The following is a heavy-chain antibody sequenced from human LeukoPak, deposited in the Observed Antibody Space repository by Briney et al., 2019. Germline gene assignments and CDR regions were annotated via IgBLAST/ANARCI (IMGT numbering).Heavy chain of an antibody. J-gene: IGHJ4*02. CDR2: IWYDGSNK. CDR1: GFTFSSYG. CDR3: ARAPQYVFYFDY. Sequence: PGGSLRLSCAVSGFTFSSYGMHWVRQAPGKGLEWVAVIWYDGSNKYYADSVKGRFTISRDNSKNTLYLQMNSLRAEDTAVYYCARAPQYVFYFDYWGQGTLVTVSS. D-gene: IGHD2-2*01. V-gene: IGHV3-33*01.